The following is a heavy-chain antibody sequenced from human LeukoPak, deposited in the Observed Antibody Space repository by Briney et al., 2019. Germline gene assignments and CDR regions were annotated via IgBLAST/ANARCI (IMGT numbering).Heavy chain of an antibody. CDR1: GDSVSSNGAA. CDR3: ARDRKASGSYYAFDI. Sequence: SQTLSLTCAISGDSVSSNGAAWNWIRQSPSRGLEWLGRTYFRSKWYNDYAGSVQGRITINPDTSKNQFPLQLNSVTPEDTAVYYCARDRKASGSYYAFDIWGQGTMGTVSS. J-gene: IGHJ3*02. V-gene: IGHV6-1*01. D-gene: IGHD1-26*01. CDR2: TYFRSKWYN.